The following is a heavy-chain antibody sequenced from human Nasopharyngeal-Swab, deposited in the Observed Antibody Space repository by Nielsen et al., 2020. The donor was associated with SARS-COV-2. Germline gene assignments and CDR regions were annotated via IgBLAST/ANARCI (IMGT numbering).Heavy chain of an antibody. V-gene: IGHV1-3*01. CDR2: INAGNGNT. CDR1: GYTFTGYA. CDR3: ARERQLVRVYYYYYMDV. J-gene: IGHJ6*03. D-gene: IGHD6-6*01. Sequence: ASVKVSCKASGYTFTGYAMHWVRQAPGQGLEWMGWINAGNGNTKYSQKFQGRVTITRDTSASTAYMELSSLRSEDTAVYYCARERQLVRVYYYYYMDVWGKGTTVTVSS.